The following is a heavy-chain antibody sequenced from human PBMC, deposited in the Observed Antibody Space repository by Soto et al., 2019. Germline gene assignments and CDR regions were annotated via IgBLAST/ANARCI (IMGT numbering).Heavy chain of an antibody. D-gene: IGHD3-10*01. Sequence: PSETLSLTCTVSGGSISSGDYYWSWIRQPPGKGLEWIGYIYYSGSTYYNPSLKSRVTISVDRSKNQFYLKLSSVTAADTAVYYCARAHGSGWGAFDIWGQGTMVTVSS. CDR3: ARAHGSGWGAFDI. CDR2: IYYSGST. V-gene: IGHV4-30-4*01. CDR1: GGSISSGDYY. J-gene: IGHJ3*02.